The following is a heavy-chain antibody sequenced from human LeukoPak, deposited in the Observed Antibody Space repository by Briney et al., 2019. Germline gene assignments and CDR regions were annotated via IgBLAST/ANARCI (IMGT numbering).Heavy chain of an antibody. J-gene: IGHJ5*02. CDR3: ARGGGTYYYDSSGLDP. Sequence: GASVKVSCKASGYTFTSYGISWVRQAPGQGLEWMGWISAYNGNTNYAQNLQGRVTMTTDTSTSTAYMELRSLRTDDTAVYYCARGGGTYYYDSSGLDPWGQGTLVTVSS. CDR2: ISAYNGNT. V-gene: IGHV1-18*01. CDR1: GYTFTSYG. D-gene: IGHD3-22*01.